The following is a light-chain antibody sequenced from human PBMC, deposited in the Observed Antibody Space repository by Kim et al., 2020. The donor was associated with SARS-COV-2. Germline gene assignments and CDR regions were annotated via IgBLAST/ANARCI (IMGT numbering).Light chain of an antibody. V-gene: IGLV2-14*01. Sequence: QSVVTQPASVSGSLGQSITISCTGTSSDVGAYNYVSWYQQHPGKAPKLMIYDVTKRPSGVSNRFSGSKSGNTASLTISGLQAEDESDYYCSSYTGRSTYVFGTGTKVTVL. CDR1: SSDVGAYNY. CDR2: DVT. J-gene: IGLJ1*01. CDR3: SSYTGRSTYV.